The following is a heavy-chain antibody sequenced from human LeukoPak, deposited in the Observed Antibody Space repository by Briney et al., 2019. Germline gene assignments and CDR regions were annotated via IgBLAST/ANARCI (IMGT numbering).Heavy chain of an antibody. V-gene: IGHV4-30-2*01. J-gene: IGHJ4*02. CDR1: GGSSSSGDYF. Sequence: PSETLSLTCTVPGGSSSSGDYFWNWIRQPPGKGLEWIGYIYHSGSTYYNPSLKSRVTISVDRSKNRFSLKLSSVTAADTAVYYCARVGGWELEDWGQGTLVTVSS. CDR3: ARVGGWELED. D-gene: IGHD1-26*01. CDR2: IYHSGST.